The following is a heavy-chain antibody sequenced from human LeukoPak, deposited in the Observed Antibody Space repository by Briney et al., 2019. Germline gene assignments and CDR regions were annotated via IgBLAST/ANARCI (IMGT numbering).Heavy chain of an antibody. V-gene: IGHV4-34*01. CDR2: INHSGST. Sequence: PSETLSLTCAVYGGSFSGYYWSWIRQPPGKGLEWIGEINHSGSTNYNPSLKSRVTISVDTSKNQFSLKPSSVTAADTAVYYCAKHQGYCTNGVCYIGGNYFDYWGQGTLVTVSS. D-gene: IGHD2-8*01. CDR1: GGSFSGYY. CDR3: AKHQGYCTNGVCYIGGNYFDY. J-gene: IGHJ4*02.